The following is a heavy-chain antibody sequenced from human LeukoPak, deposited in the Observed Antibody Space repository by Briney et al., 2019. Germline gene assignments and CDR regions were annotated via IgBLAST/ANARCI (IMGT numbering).Heavy chain of an antibody. CDR1: GFTFSDYN. V-gene: IGHV3-11*01. CDR2: ITNGGSTI. J-gene: IGHJ4*02. Sequence: NTGGSLRLSCAASGFTFSDYNMNWVRQAPGKGLEWVSYITNGGSTIHHADSVKGRFTISRDNAKKTLYLQMNSLRAEDTAVYYCAKNSGGTCYSHLDYWGQGTLVTVSS. CDR3: AKNSGGTCYSHLDY. D-gene: IGHD2-15*01.